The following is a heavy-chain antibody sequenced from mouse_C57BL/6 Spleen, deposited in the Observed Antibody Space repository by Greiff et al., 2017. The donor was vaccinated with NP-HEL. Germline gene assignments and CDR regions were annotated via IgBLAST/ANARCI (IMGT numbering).Heavy chain of an antibody. Sequence: EVQLPQSGPELVKPWASVKIPCKASGYTFTDYNIDWVEQSPGKSLEWIGDINPNNGGTIYNQKFKGKATLTVDKSSSTAYMELRSLTSEDTAVYYCARGPDYYGSSPYAMDYWGQGTSVTVSS. CDR3: ARGPDYYGSSPYAMDY. J-gene: IGHJ4*01. CDR1: GYTFTDYN. D-gene: IGHD1-1*01. V-gene: IGHV1-18*01. CDR2: INPNNGGT.